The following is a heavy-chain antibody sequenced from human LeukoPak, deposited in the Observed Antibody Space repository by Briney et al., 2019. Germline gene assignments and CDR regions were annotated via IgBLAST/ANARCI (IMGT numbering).Heavy chain of an antibody. V-gene: IGHV4-59*12. Sequence: SETLSLTCTVSGGSISSYYWSWIRQPPGKGLEWIGYIYHSGSTYYNPSLKSRVTISVDRSKNQFSLKLSSVTAADTAVYYCASSITMILRFDYWGQGTLVTVSS. CDR2: IYHSGST. J-gene: IGHJ4*02. CDR1: GGSISSYY. CDR3: ASSITMILRFDY. D-gene: IGHD3-22*01.